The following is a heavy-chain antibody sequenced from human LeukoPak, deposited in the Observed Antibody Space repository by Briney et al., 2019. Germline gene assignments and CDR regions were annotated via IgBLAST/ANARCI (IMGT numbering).Heavy chain of an antibody. CDR2: IYYSGST. Sequence: SETLSLTCTVSGGSISGSYWSWIRQPPGKGLEWIGYIYYSGSTNYNPSLKSRVAISVDTSKNQLSLKLTSVTAADTAVYYCASKPLTSSIAAVDHWGQGTLVTVSS. V-gene: IGHV4-59*08. CDR1: GGSISGSY. CDR3: ASKPLTSSIAAVDH. D-gene: IGHD6-13*01. J-gene: IGHJ4*02.